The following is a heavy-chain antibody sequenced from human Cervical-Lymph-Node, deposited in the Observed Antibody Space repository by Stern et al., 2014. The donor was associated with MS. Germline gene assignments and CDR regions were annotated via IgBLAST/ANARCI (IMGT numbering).Heavy chain of an antibody. J-gene: IGHJ4*02. Sequence: VQLLESGAEVKKPGASVKVSCKASGHTTTSYGITWVRQAPGQGLEWMGWISGHNGNTNHVQKFQGRVTMTIDTSTSTAYMELSSLRSDDTAVYYCATFIATAGTFNYWGQGTLVTVSS. CDR2: ISGHNGNT. CDR3: ATFIATAGTFNY. CDR1: GHTTTSYG. V-gene: IGHV1-18*01. D-gene: IGHD6-25*01.